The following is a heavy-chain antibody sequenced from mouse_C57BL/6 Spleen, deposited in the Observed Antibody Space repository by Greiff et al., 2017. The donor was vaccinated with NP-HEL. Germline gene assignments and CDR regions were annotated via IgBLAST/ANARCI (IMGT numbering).Heavy chain of an antibody. J-gene: IGHJ1*03. CDR2: IRNKANGYTT. CDR1: GFTFTDYY. V-gene: IGHV7-3*01. D-gene: IGHD1-1*01. CDR3: ARYYYGSSYWYFDV. Sequence: EVKLVESGGGLVQPGGSLSLSCAASGFTFTDYYMSWVRQPPGKALEWLGFIRNKANGYTTEYSASVKGRFTISRDTSQSILYLQMNALRAEDSATYYCARYYYGSSYWYFDVWGTGTTVTVSS.